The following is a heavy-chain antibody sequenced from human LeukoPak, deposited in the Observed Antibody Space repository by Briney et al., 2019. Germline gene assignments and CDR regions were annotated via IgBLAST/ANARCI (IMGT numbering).Heavy chain of an antibody. Sequence: GGSLRLSCVASGFTFDNYWVHWVRQAPGKGLVWVSRISRDGRTTNYADSVKGRFTISRDNAKNTLYLQMNILKAEDTAIYYCARGPPYAGGYYVGDYWGQGILVTVSS. D-gene: IGHD1-26*01. V-gene: IGHV3-74*01. J-gene: IGHJ4*02. CDR1: GFTFDNYW. CDR3: ARGPPYAGGYYVGDY. CDR2: ISRDGRTT.